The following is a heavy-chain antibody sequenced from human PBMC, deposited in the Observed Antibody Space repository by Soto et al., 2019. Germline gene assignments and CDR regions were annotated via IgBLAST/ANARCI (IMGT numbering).Heavy chain of an antibody. Sequence: SVKVCCKASVGTFSSYTISWVRQAPGQGLEWMGRIIPILGVANYAQKFQGRVTITADKSTSTAYMELSSLRSEDTAVYYCAKEVWSGPMDVWGQGTTVTVS. D-gene: IGHD3-3*01. V-gene: IGHV1-69*04. J-gene: IGHJ6*02. CDR3: AKEVWSGPMDV. CDR1: VGTFSSYT. CDR2: IIPILGVA.